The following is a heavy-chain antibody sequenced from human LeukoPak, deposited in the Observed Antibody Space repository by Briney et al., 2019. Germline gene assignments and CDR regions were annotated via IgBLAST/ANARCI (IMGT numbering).Heavy chain of an antibody. CDR3: ARGPLSYYYGMDV. Sequence: GGSLRLSCAASGFTFSSYSMTWVRQAPGKGLEWVSSISSSSSYIYYADSVKGRFTISRDNAKNSLYLQMNSLRAEDTAVYYCARGPLSYYYGMDVWGQGTTVTVSS. CDR1: GFTFSSYS. V-gene: IGHV3-21*01. J-gene: IGHJ6*02. CDR2: ISSSSSYI. D-gene: IGHD2-2*01.